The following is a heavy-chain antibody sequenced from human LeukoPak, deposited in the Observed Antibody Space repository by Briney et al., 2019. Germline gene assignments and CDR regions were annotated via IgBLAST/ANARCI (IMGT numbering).Heavy chain of an antibody. CDR3: ARGLNVVGTYGMDV. CDR2: INHSGST. Sequence: SETLSLTCAVYGGSFSGYYWSWIRQPPGKGLEWIGEINHSGSTNYNPSLKSRVTISVDTSKNQFSLKLSSVTAADTAVYYCARGLNVVGTYGMDVWGQGTTVTVSS. CDR1: GGSFSGYY. J-gene: IGHJ6*02. D-gene: IGHD1-14*01. V-gene: IGHV4-34*01.